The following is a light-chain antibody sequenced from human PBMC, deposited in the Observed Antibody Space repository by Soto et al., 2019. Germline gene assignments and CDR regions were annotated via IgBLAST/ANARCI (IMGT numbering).Light chain of an antibody. CDR2: AAS. CDR1: RSVDTD. CDR3: QQRSNWIT. V-gene: IGKV3-11*01. Sequence: EILMTQSPATLSVSPGDSATLSCRASRSVDTDLAWYQQKPGQAPRLLIYAASNRATGIPARFSGSGSGTDFTLTISSLEPEDFAVYYCQQRSNWITFGQGTRLEIK. J-gene: IGKJ5*01.